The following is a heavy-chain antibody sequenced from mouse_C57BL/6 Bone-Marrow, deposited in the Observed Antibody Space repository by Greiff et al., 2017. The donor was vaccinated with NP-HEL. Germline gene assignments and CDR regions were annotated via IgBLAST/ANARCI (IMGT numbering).Heavy chain of an antibody. CDR2: ISYDGSN. D-gene: IGHD2-5*01. V-gene: IGHV3-6*01. J-gene: IGHJ4*01. CDR1: GYSITSGYY. CDR3: AREGYYSNYYAMDY. Sequence: EVQLKESGPGLVKPSQSLSLTCSVTGYSITSGYYWNWIRQFPGNKLEWMGYISYDGSNNYNPSLKNRISITRDTSKNQFFLKLNSVTTEDTATYYCAREGYYSNYYAMDYWGQGTSVTVSS.